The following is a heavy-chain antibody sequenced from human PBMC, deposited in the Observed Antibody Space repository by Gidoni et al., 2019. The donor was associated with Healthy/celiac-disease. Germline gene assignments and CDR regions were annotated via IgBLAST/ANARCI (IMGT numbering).Heavy chain of an antibody. Sequence: QLQLQESGPGLVKPSETLSLTCTVSGGSISSSSYYWGGIRQPPGKGLEWIGSIYYSGSTYYNPSLKSRVTISVDTSKNQFSLKLSSVTAADTAVYYCARPAVAGTIGWFDPWGQGTLVTVSS. D-gene: IGHD6-19*01. J-gene: IGHJ5*02. CDR2: IYYSGST. V-gene: IGHV4-39*01. CDR3: ARPAVAGTIGWFDP. CDR1: GGSISSSSYY.